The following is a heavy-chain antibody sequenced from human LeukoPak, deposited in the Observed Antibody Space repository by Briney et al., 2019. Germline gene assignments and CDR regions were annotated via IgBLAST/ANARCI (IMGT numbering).Heavy chain of an antibody. CDR2: IKQDGSQK. CDR3: VAGTTY. V-gene: IGHV3-7*05. Sequence: GGSLRLSCATSGFSLSGHWMNWVRQPPGKGLEWVAIIKQDGSQKYYVDSVKGRFTISRDNARNSLYLQMNSLRAEDTAVYWAVAGTTYWGQGTLVTVSS. CDR1: GFSLSGHW. J-gene: IGHJ4*02. D-gene: IGHD6-19*01.